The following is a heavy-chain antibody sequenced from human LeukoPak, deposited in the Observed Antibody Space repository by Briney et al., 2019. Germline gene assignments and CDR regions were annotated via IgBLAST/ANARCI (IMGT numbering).Heavy chain of an antibody. CDR3: ARAAVVRAAAAHFDY. CDR2: ISYDGSNK. D-gene: IGHD6-13*01. J-gene: IGHJ4*02. Sequence: QSGGSLRLSCAASGFTFSSYAMHWVRQAPGKGLEWVAVISYDGSNKYYADSVKGRFTISRDNSKNTLYLQMNSLRAEDTAVYYCARAAVVRAAAAHFDYWGQGTLVTVSS. CDR1: GFTFSSYA. V-gene: IGHV3-30*04.